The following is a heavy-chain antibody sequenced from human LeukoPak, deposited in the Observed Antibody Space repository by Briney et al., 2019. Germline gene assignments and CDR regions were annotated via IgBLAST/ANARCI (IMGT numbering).Heavy chain of an antibody. D-gene: IGHD6-13*01. CDR1: GFTFDDYA. CDR3: AKDIAAAGTGWFDP. CDR2: ISWNSGSI. Sequence: GRSLRLSCAASGFTFDDYAMHWVRQAPGKGLEWVSGISWNSGSIGYADSVKGRFTISRDNAKNSLYLQMNSLRAEDTALYYCAKDIAAAGTGWFDPWGQGTLVTVSS. J-gene: IGHJ5*02. V-gene: IGHV3-9*01.